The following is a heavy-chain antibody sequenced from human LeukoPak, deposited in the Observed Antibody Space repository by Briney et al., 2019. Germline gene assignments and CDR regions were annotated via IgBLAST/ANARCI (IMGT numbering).Heavy chain of an antibody. CDR3: ARDPSTAAGRGGYYFDY. V-gene: IGHV3-30-3*01. J-gene: IGHJ4*02. CDR1: GLTFSSYA. D-gene: IGHD6-13*01. Sequence: GGSLRLSCAASGLTFSSYAMHWVRQAPGKGLEWVAVISYDGSNKYYADSVKGRFTISRDNSKNTLYLQMNSLRAEDTAVYYCARDPSTAAGRGGYYFDYWGQGTLVTVSS. CDR2: ISYDGSNK.